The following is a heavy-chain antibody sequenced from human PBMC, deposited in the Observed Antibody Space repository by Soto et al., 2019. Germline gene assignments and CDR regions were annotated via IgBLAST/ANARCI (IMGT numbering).Heavy chain of an antibody. V-gene: IGHV3-23*01. CDR3: ARRGRTLPHYSYYMDV. CDR2: VSNSGSNT. Sequence: EVQLLDYGGGLVQPGGSLRLSCAASGFTFSNYVMSWVRQAPGKGLEWVSSVSNSGSNTYYAESVKGRVTISRDNSNNTLYLQMNSLRAEDTALYYCARRGRTLPHYSYYMDVWGKGTTVTVSS. CDR1: GFTFSNYV. J-gene: IGHJ6*03.